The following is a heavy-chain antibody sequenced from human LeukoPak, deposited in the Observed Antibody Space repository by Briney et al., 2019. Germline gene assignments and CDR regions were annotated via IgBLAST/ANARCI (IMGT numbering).Heavy chain of an antibody. J-gene: IGHJ4*02. V-gene: IGHV4-38-2*02. Sequence: SETLSLTCAVSGYSISSGYYWGGIRQPPGKGLEWIGSIYHSGSTYYNPSLKSRVTISVDTSKNQFSLKLSSVTAADTAVYYCAREITIFGVVTPHDYWGQGTLVTVSS. CDR3: AREITIFGVVTPHDY. CDR1: GYSISSGYY. CDR2: IYHSGST. D-gene: IGHD3-3*01.